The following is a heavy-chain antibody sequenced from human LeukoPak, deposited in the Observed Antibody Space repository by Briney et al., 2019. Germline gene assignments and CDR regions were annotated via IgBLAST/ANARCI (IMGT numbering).Heavy chain of an antibody. V-gene: IGHV3-74*01. CDR1: GFTFSSHG. CDR2: VSTDGTST. D-gene: IGHD3-10*01. CDR3: ARDSPNYSKGAIDI. Sequence: GGSLRLSCAASGFTFSSHGMHWVRHAPGEGLVWVAHVSTDGTSTSSVDSVKGRFTISRDNAKNTLYLQMNSLRAEDTAVYYCARDSPNYSKGAIDIWGQGTMVTVSS. J-gene: IGHJ3*02.